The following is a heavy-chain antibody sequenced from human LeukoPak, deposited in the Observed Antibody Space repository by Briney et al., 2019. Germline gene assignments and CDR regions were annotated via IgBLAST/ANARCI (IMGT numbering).Heavy chain of an antibody. V-gene: IGHV3-23*01. J-gene: IGHJ4*02. CDR1: GFTFNRNA. CDR2: IGGSGGSS. D-gene: IGHD3-22*01. CDR3: AKARYYFDSSGYSGLDY. Sequence: GGSLRLSCAASGFTFNRNAISWVRQAPGKGLEWVSTIGGSGGSSYYADSVKGRFTISRDSSKNTLYLQMNSLRAEDTAVYYCAKARYYFDSSGYSGLDYWGQGTLVTVSS.